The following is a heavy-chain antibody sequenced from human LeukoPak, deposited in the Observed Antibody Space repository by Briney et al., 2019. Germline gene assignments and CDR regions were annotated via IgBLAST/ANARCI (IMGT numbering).Heavy chain of an antibody. CDR2: IGSSSGTT. CDR1: GFTFSSYS. D-gene: IGHD4-17*01. CDR3: ARVLPLMTTVTINL. V-gene: IGHV3-48*04. Sequence: PGGSLRLSCAASGFTFSSYSMNWVRQAPGKGLEWVSYIGSSSGTTYYADSVKSRFTISRDNAKNSLYLQMNSLRAEDTAVYYCARVLPLMTTVTINLWGQGTLVTVSS. J-gene: IGHJ4*02.